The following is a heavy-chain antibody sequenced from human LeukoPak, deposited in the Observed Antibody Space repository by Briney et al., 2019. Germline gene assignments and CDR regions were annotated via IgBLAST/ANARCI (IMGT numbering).Heavy chain of an antibody. CDR3: ARIYGNFQNYYDY. CDR1: GASISSSSSY. V-gene: IGHV4-39*07. D-gene: IGHD1-7*01. CDR2: IYSRGNT. J-gene: IGHJ4*02. Sequence: SQTLSLTCTVSGASISSSSSYWGWIRQPPGKGLEWLGNIYSRGNTYYKPSLRSRVTISIDTSKNQFSLRLTSVTAADTAVYFCARIYGNFQNYYDYWGQGTLVTVSS.